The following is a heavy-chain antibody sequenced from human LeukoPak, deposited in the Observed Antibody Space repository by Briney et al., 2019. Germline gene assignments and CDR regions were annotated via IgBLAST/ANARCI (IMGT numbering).Heavy chain of an antibody. J-gene: IGHJ4*02. D-gene: IGHD5-18*01. Sequence: GGSLRLSCAASGFTVSSYYMSWVRQAPGKGLEWVSYISSSDNTIHYADSVKGRFTISRDNAKNSLYLEMNSLRDEDTAVYYCARVHRGYSYGRLDYWGQGTLVTVSS. V-gene: IGHV3-11*04. CDR2: ISSSDNTI. CDR3: ARVHRGYSYGRLDY. CDR1: GFTVSSYY.